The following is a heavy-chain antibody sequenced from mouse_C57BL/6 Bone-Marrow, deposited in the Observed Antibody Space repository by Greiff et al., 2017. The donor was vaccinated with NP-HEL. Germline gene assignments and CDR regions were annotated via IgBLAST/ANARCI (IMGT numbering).Heavy chain of an antibody. J-gene: IGHJ1*03. CDR1: GYTFTSYW. CDR3: ASPLRRGWYFDV. Sequence: QVQLQQPGTELVKPGASVKLSCKASGYTFTSYWMHWVKQRPGQGLEWIGNINPSNGGTNYNEKFKSKATLTVDKSSSTAYMQRSSLTSEDSAVDYCASPLRRGWYFDVWGTGTTVTVSS. V-gene: IGHV1-53*01. D-gene: IGHD1-1*01. CDR2: INPSNGGT.